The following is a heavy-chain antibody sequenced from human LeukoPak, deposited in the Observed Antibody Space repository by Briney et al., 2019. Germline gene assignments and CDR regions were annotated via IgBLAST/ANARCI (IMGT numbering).Heavy chain of an antibody. D-gene: IGHD4-23*01. CDR3: ARESGIRWSNSLDY. Sequence: GGSLRLSCAASGFTFRSYAMHWVRQAPGKGLEWVSGINWNGGSTGYADSVKGRFTISRDNAKNSLYLQMNSLRAEDTAFYYCARESGIRWSNSLDYWGQGTLVTVSS. J-gene: IGHJ4*02. V-gene: IGHV3-20*04. CDR1: GFTFRSYA. CDR2: INWNGGST.